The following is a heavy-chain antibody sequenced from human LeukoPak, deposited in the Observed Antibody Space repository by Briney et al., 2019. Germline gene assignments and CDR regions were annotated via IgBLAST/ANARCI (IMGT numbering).Heavy chain of an antibody. D-gene: IGHD5-12*01. J-gene: IGHJ4*02. CDR1: GGSISSSNYY. V-gene: IGHV4-39*07. CDR3: ARGPPPLKEWLRGGGFDY. Sequence: SETLSLTCTVSGGSISSSNYYWGWIRQPPGTGLEWIGSIYYSGSTNYNPSLKSRVTISVDTSKNQFSLKLSSVTAADTAVYYWARGPPPLKEWLRGGGFDYWGQGTLVTVSS. CDR2: IYYSGST.